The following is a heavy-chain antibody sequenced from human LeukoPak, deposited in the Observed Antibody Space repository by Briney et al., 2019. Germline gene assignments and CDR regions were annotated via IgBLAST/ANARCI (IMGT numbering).Heavy chain of an antibody. V-gene: IGHV1-69*13. CDR1: GYTFTSYY. CDR2: IIPIFGTA. J-gene: IGHJ4*02. CDR3: ARDRSYSGYSYGYF. Sequence: SVKVSCKASGYTFTSYYIHWVRQAPGQGLEWMGGIIPIFGTANYAQKFQGRVTITADESTSTAYMELSSLRSEDTAVYYCARDRSYSGYSYGYFWGQGTLVTVSS. D-gene: IGHD5-18*01.